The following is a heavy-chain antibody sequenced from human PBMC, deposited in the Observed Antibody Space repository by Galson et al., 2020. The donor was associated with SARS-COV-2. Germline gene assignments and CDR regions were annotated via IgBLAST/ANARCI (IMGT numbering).Heavy chain of an antibody. CDR2: IKSKTHGGTT. J-gene: IGHJ4*02. V-gene: IGHV3-15*01. D-gene: IGHD5-12*01. Sequence: GESLKISCAASGFTFNNAWMNWVRQAPGKGLEWVGRIKSKTHGGTTDYAAPVKGRFTISRDDSKNTLYLQMNSLTTEDTAVYYCTTSWLLCDFDYWGQGTLVTVSS. CDR3: TTSWLLCDFDY. CDR1: GFTFNNAW.